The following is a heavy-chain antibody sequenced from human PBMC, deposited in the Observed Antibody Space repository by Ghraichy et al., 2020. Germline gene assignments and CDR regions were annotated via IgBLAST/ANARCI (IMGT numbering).Heavy chain of an antibody. CDR1: GGSISSGDYY. J-gene: IGHJ5*02. CDR3: ARESSQAGTNWFDP. CDR2: IYYGGTT. V-gene: IGHV4-30-4*01. D-gene: IGHD6-13*01. Sequence: SETLSLTCTVSGGSISSGDYYWSWIRQPPGKGLEWIGYIYYGGTTYYNPSLMSRVTICVDTSKNQFSLKLTSVTAADTAVYFCARESSQAGTNWFDPWGQGTLVTVSS.